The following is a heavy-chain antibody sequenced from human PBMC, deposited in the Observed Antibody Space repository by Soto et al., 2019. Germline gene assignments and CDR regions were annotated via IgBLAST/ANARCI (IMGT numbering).Heavy chain of an antibody. V-gene: IGHV1-3*01. Sequence: QVQLVQSGAEVKKPGASVKLSCKTSGYTFTTIFLHWLRQAPGQRLEWMGWINPANGVTMYSQKFLGRVSNTRYTSATTAYIELTSVTSDDTAFYYCARVPSCGCFEFWGQGTLVTVSS. D-gene: IGHD5-12*01. J-gene: IGHJ4*02. CDR1: GYTFTTIF. CDR2: INPANGVT. CDR3: ARVPSCGCFEF.